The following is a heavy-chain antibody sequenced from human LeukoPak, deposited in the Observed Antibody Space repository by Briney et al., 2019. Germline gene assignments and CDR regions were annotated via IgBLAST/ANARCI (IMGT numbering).Heavy chain of an antibody. V-gene: IGHV3-11*01. D-gene: IGHD3-22*01. J-gene: IGHJ5*02. CDR3: ARDLVVVTAKGFDP. CDR1: GFTFSDYY. CDR2: ISSSGSTI. Sequence: GGSLRLSCAASGFTFSDYYMSWIRQAPGKGLKWVSYISSSGSTIYYADSVKGRFTISRDNAKNSLYLQMNSLRAEDTAVYYCARDLVVVTAKGFDPWGQGTLVTVSS.